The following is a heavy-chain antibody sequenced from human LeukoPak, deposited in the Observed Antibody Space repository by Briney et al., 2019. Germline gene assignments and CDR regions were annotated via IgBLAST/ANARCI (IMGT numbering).Heavy chain of an antibody. CDR2: ISAYNGNT. V-gene: IGHV1-18*01. CDR3: ARPLGYCSSTSCYTEDWFDP. CDR1: GYTFTSYG. D-gene: IGHD2-2*02. J-gene: IGHJ5*02. Sequence: GASVKVSCKASGYTFTSYGISWERQAPGQGLGWMGWISAYNGNTNYAQKLQGRVTMTTDTSTSTAYMELRSLRSDDTAVYYCARPLGYCSSTSCYTEDWFDPWGQGTLVTVSS.